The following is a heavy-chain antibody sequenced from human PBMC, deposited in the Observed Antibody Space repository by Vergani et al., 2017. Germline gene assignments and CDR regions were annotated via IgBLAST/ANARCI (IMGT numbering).Heavy chain of an antibody. V-gene: IGHV3-49*04. CDR1: GFTFDDYT. CDR3: VRDQVTMLRGSDALDI. CDR2: IRSKAYGQAT. J-gene: IGHJ3*02. Sequence: VQLVESGGGVVQPGGSLRLSCAASGFTFDDYTMHWVRQAPGKGLEWVGGIRSKAYGQATIYAASVKGRFTISRDDSKSIAYLQMNNLQTEDTAMYYCVRDQVTMLRGSDALDIWGQGTMVTVSS. D-gene: IGHD3-10*01.